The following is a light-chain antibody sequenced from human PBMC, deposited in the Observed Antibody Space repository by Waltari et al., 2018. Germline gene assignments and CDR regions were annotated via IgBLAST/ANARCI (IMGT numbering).Light chain of an antibody. CDR3: CSYAGTSTMV. CDR2: EVT. J-gene: IGLJ3*02. CDR1: RRDVGRYHL. V-gene: IGLV2-23*02. Sequence: QSALTQPASVSGSPGMSITISCNGTRRDVGRYHLVSWYQQHPGKAPQLIIFEVTKRPSGFSDRFSGSKSDNTASLTIAGLQAEDEADYFCCSYAGTSTMVFGGGTKLTVL.